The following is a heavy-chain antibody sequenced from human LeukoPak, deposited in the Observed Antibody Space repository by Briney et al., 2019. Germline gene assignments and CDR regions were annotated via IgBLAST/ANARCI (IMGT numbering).Heavy chain of an antibody. J-gene: IGHJ4*02. CDR2: IYHSGST. Sequence: PSETLSLTSAVSGGSISSSNWWSWVRQPPGKGLEWIGEIYHSGSTNYNPSLKSRVTISVDKSKNQFSLKLSSVTAADTAVYYCASRIYSSGWVFDSWGQGTLVTVSS. CDR3: ASRIYSSGWVFDS. V-gene: IGHV4-4*02. D-gene: IGHD6-19*01. CDR1: GGSISSSNW.